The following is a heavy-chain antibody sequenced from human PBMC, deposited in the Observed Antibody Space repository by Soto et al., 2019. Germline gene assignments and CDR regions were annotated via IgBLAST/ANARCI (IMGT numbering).Heavy chain of an antibody. CDR3: ARDNGDYDILTGSYYFDY. CDR1: GGSISSGGYY. Sequence: SETLSLTCTVSGGSISSGGYYWSWIRQHPGKGLEWIGYIYYSGSTYYNPSLKSRVTISVDTSKNQFSLKLSSVTAADTAVYYCARDNGDYDILTGSYYFDYWGQGTLVTV. V-gene: IGHV4-31*03. D-gene: IGHD3-9*01. CDR2: IYYSGST. J-gene: IGHJ4*02.